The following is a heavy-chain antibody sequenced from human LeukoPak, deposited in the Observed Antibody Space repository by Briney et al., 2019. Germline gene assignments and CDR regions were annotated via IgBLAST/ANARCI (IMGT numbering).Heavy chain of an antibody. Sequence: SQTLSLTCAVSGGSISSGGYSWSWIRQPPGKGLEWIGEINHSGSTNYNPSLKSRVTISVDTSKNQFSLKLSSVTAADTAVYYCARGTTIFSYYYYGMDVWGQGTTVTVSS. CDR2: INHSGST. CDR1: GGSISSGGYS. CDR3: ARGTTIFSYYYYGMDV. V-gene: IGHV4-30-2*01. D-gene: IGHD3-9*01. J-gene: IGHJ6*02.